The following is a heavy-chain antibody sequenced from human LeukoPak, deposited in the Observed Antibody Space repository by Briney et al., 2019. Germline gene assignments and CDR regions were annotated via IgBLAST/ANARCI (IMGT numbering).Heavy chain of an antibody. CDR2: INPNSGGT. V-gene: IGHV1-2*02. CDR1: GYTFTGYY. CDR3: ARTFDSSGPQDFDY. Sequence: ASVKVSCKASGYTFTGYYMHWARQAPGQGLEWMGWINPNSGGTNYAQKFQGRVTMTRDTSISTAYMELSRLRSDDTAVYYCARTFDSSGPQDFDYWGQGTLVTVSS. D-gene: IGHD3-22*01. J-gene: IGHJ4*02.